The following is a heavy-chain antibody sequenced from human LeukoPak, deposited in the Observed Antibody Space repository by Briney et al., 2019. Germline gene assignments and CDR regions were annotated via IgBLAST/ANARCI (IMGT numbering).Heavy chain of an antibody. Sequence: PSETLSLTCTVSGGSISSSSYYWGWIRQPPGKGLEWIGSIYYSGSTYYNPSLKSRVTISVDTSKNQFSLKLSSVTAADTAVYYCARLSMIVIWGQGTLVTVSS. CDR1: GGSISSSSYY. CDR2: IYYSGST. J-gene: IGHJ4*02. D-gene: IGHD3-22*01. V-gene: IGHV4-39*07. CDR3: ARLSMIVI.